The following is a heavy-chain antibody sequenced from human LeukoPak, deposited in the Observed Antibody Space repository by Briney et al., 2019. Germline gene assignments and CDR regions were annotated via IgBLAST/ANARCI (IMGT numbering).Heavy chain of an antibody. CDR2: ISSSSSYI. CDR1: GFTFSSYN. CDR3: AGGFRDKGRYLDWLPAPPH. J-gene: IGHJ4*02. D-gene: IGHD3-9*01. Sequence: GGSLRLSCAASGFTFSSYNMNWVRQAPGKGLEWVSSISSSSSYIYYADSVKGRFTISRDNAKNSLYLQMNSLRAEDTAVYYCAGGFRDKGRYLDWLPAPPHWGQGTLVTVSS. V-gene: IGHV3-21*01.